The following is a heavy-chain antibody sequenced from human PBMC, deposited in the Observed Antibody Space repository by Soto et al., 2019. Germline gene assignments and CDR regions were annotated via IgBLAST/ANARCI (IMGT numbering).Heavy chain of an antibody. J-gene: IGHJ6*02. D-gene: IGHD1-1*01. CDR3: TSRLGYGYAMDV. CDR1: GGSISSSSYY. V-gene: IGHV4-39*01. Sequence: NPSGTLSLTCTVSGGSISSSSYYWGWVRQTPGKGLEWIGNIYSTGTTYYNPSLKSRATISGDTSKNQFSLKLSIVTAADTAVYYCTSRLGYGYAMDVWGQGTAVTVSS. CDR2: IYSTGTT.